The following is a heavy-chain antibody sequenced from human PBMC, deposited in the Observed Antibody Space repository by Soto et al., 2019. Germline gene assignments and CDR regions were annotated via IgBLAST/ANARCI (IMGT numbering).Heavy chain of an antibody. Sequence: EVQLVESGGGLVQPGGSLRLSCVASGFTFRTYWMSWLRQAPGKGLEWVATVKDDGSERFYVDSVKGRFTISRDDAKNSLYLQMNSLRAEDTAVYYCANLFGIGSWGQGTLVTVSS. CDR1: GFTFRTYW. CDR2: VKDDGSER. V-gene: IGHV3-7*03. CDR3: ANLFGIGS. J-gene: IGHJ5*02. D-gene: IGHD2-21*01.